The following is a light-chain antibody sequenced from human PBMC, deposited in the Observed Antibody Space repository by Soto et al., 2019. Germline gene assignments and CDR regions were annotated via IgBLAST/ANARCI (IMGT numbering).Light chain of an antibody. CDR3: QQYVLSPCT. CDR1: QSVSSSY. CDR2: GAS. Sequence: EFVLTQSPGTLSLSPGERATLSCRASQSVSSSYLAWYQQKPGQAPRLLIYGASSRATGIPDRFSGSGSGTHFALTISRLEPEDFAVYYCQQYVLSPCTFGQRTKVEIK. J-gene: IGKJ1*01. V-gene: IGKV3-20*01.